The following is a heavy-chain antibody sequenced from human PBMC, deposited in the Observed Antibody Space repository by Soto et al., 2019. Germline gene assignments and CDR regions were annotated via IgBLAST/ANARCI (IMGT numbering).Heavy chain of an antibody. J-gene: IGHJ6*03. CDR2: ISSSSSVI. V-gene: IGHV3-48*01. CDR3: ARDLSWGSNWYYYMDV. Sequence: EVQLVESGGGLVQPGGSLRLSCATSGFILSDCAMNWVRQAPGKGLEWVSYISSSSSVIDYADSVKSRFTVSRDNARNSLYHQMNSLRAEDTAVYYCARDLSWGSNWYYYMDVWGKGTTVTVSS. D-gene: IGHD7-27*01. CDR1: GFILSDCA.